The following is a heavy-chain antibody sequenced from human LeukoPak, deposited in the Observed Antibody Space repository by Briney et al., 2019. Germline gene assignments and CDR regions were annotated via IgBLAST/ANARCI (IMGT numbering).Heavy chain of an antibody. J-gene: IGHJ6*03. Sequence: SETLSLTCTVSGGSISSYYWSWIRQPPGKGLEWIGYIYYSGSTYYNPSLKSRVTISVDTSKNQFSLKLSSVTAADTAVYYCARVSSSTSCCHYYYYYYMDVWGKGTTVTVSS. D-gene: IGHD2-2*01. CDR1: GGSISSYY. CDR3: ARVSSSTSCCHYYYYYYMDV. CDR2: IYYSGST. V-gene: IGHV4-59*08.